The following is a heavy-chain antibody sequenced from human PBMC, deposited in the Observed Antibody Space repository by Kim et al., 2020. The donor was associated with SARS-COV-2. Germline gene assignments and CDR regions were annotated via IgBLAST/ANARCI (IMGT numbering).Heavy chain of an antibody. V-gene: IGHV4-59*13. CDR2: VFDTGST. CDR1: GGSISNYY. Sequence: SETLSLTCTVSGGSISNYYWTWIRQPPGKGLEWIGYVFDTGSTNYNPSHMSRVTRAIDTSKNQFSLRLSSVTAADTAAYYCARESRDDYGDYVVYYFDSWGQGTLVTVSS. CDR3: ARESRDDYGDYVVYYFDS. D-gene: IGHD4-17*01. J-gene: IGHJ4*02.